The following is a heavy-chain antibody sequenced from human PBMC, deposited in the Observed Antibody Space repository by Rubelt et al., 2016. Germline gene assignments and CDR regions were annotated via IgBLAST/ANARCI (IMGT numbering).Heavy chain of an antibody. CDR3: ASVVPGSYYYYGMDV. CDR2: ISASNGKT. CDR1: GYTFTSYG. J-gene: IGHJ6*02. D-gene: IGHD1-26*01. Sequence: QVQLVQSGAEVKTPGASVKVSCKASGYTFTSYGISWVRQAPGQGLEWMGWISASNGKTNYAQKSQGRVTMTTDTSTSTAYMELRSLRSDDTAVYYCASVVPGSYYYYGMDVWGQGTTVTVSS. V-gene: IGHV1-18*01.